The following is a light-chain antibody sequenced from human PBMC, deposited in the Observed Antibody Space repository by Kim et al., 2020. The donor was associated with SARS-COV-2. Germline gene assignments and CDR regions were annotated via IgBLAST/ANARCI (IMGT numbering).Light chain of an antibody. CDR3: AAWDDSLNGWV. CDR2: SNN. Sequence: GQRVTISCSASSSNLGSSTVNWYQQLPGTAPKLLIYSNNQRPSGVPDRFSGSKSGTSASLAISGLQSEDEADYYCAAWDDSLNGWVFGGGTQLAVL. V-gene: IGLV1-44*01. J-gene: IGLJ3*02. CDR1: SSNLGSST.